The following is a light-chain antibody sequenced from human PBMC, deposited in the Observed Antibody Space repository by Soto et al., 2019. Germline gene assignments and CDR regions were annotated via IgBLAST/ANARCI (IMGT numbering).Light chain of an antibody. V-gene: IGKV3D-15*01. Sequence: EIVMTQSPATLSVSPGERATLSCRASQSISNNLAWYQQQPGQAPRLLIYAASSRATGIPTRFSGSGSGTEFTLTISSLQSEDFGIYYCQQYNNWPPITFGGGTKVDI. J-gene: IGKJ4*01. CDR3: QQYNNWPPIT. CDR1: QSISNN. CDR2: AAS.